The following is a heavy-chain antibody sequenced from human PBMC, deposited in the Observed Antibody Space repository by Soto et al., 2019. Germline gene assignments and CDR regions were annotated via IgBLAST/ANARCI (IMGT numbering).Heavy chain of an antibody. J-gene: IGHJ4*02. V-gene: IGHV3-23*01. CDR3: ARNIVGGVVHAFDY. CDR2: ISDSGGST. D-gene: IGHD1-26*01. Sequence: EVQLLESGGGLVQPGGSLRLSCAASGFTFSNYAVNWVRQAPGKGLEWVSTISDSGGSTYYGDSVQGRFTISRDNSKHTLYLQMSSLGAEDTAIYYCARNIVGGVVHAFDYWGQGTLVTVSS. CDR1: GFTFSNYA.